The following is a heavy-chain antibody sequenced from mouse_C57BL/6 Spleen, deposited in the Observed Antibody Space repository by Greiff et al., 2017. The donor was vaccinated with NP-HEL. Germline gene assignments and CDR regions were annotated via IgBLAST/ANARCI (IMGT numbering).Heavy chain of an antibody. Sequence: EVQRVESGEGLVKPGGSLKLSCAASGFTFSSYAMSWVRQTPEKRLEWVAYISSGGDYIYYADTVKGRFTISRDNARNTLYLQMSSLKSEDTAMYYCTREDYGSFFDYWGQGTTLTVSS. J-gene: IGHJ2*01. CDR3: TREDYGSFFDY. D-gene: IGHD1-1*01. V-gene: IGHV5-9-1*02. CDR1: GFTFSSYA. CDR2: ISSGGDYI.